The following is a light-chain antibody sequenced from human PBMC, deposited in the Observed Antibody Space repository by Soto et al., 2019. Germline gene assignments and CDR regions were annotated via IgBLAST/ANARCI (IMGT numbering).Light chain of an antibody. Sequence: QSVLTQPASVSGSPGQSITISCTGTSSDVGSYNLVSWYQQHPGKAPKLMIYEGSKRPSGVSNRFSGSKSGNTASLTISGLQAEDEADYYCCSYAGSYTYAVFGGGTQLTVL. CDR1: SSDVGSYNL. J-gene: IGLJ7*01. V-gene: IGLV2-23*01. CDR3: CSYAGSYTYAV. CDR2: EGS.